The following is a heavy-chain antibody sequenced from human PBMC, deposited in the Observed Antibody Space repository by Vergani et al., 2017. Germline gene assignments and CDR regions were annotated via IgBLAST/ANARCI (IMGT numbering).Heavy chain of an antibody. Sequence: QVQLQESGPGLVRASQTLSLTCSVSGAYVGSGGYSWTWVRQRPWMGLDWVGYIYYSGPTYYNPSLESLLTISLDTSENHLSLKLTSVTDADTAVYYCARQKDYYMYVWGKGTTVTVS. J-gene: IGHJ6*03. V-gene: IGHV4-31*01. CDR1: GAYVGSGGYS. CDR2: IYYSGPT. CDR3: ARQKDYYMYV.